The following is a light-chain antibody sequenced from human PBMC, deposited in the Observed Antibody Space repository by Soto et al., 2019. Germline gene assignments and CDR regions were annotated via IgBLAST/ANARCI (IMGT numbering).Light chain of an antibody. CDR1: NLGDKY. Sequence: SYELTQPPSVSVSPGQTASITCSGDNLGDKYASWYQQKPGQSPVLVIYQDRKRPSGIPERISGSNSGNTATLTISGTQPMDEADYYCQAWDSSTASVFGGGTKLTVL. CDR3: QAWDSSTASV. V-gene: IGLV3-1*01. J-gene: IGLJ2*01. CDR2: QDR.